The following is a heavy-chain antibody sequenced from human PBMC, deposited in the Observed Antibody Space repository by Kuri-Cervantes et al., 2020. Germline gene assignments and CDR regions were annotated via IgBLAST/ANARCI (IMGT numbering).Heavy chain of an antibody. V-gene: IGHV4-30-4*08. Sequence: LRLSCTVSGGSISSSSYYWSWIRQPPGKGLEWIGEINHSGSTNYNPSLKSRVTISVDTSKNQFSLKLSSVTAADTAVYYCARSRDDYGDYAPTDWGQGTLVTVSS. CDR2: INHSGST. CDR3: ARSRDDYGDYAPTD. D-gene: IGHD4-17*01. J-gene: IGHJ4*02. CDR1: GGSISSSSYY.